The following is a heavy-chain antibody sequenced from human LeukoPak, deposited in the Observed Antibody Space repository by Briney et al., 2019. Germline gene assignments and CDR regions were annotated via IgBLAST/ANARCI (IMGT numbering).Heavy chain of an antibody. V-gene: IGHV4-39*01. CDR2: IYYSGST. Sequence: SETLSLTCTVSGGSISSSSYYWGWIRQPPGKGLEWIGSIYYSGSTYYNPSLKSRVTISVDTSKNQFSLKLSSATAADTAVYYCAVGVMVRGVIFGYWGQGTLVTVSS. CDR1: GGSISSSSYY. J-gene: IGHJ4*02. D-gene: IGHD3-10*01. CDR3: AVGVMVRGVIFGY.